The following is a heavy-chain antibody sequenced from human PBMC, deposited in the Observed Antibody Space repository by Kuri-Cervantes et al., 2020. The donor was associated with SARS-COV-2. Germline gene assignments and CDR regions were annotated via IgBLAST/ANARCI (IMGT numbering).Heavy chain of an antibody. Sequence: GESLKISCAASGFTFSSYGMHWVRQAPDKGLEWVAFIRYDGSNKYYADSVKGRFTISRDNSKNTLYLQMNSLRAEDTAVYYCARDLGYGSGSYLSYWYFDLWGRGTLV. CDR2: IRYDGSNK. V-gene: IGHV3-30*02. CDR1: GFTFSSYG. J-gene: IGHJ2*01. CDR3: ARDLGYGSGSYLSYWYFDL. D-gene: IGHD3-10*01.